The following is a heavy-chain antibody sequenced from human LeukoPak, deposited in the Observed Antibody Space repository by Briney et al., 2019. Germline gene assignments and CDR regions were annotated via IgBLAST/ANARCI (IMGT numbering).Heavy chain of an antibody. Sequence: PGGSLRLSCVASGFTFSSHGMNWVRQAPGKGLEWVSGIIPSGHTTYYADSVRGRFTISRDNSRNTLYLQMNSLRAEDTAVYYCAQAILHYYGSGSYHLDPWGQGTLVTVSS. CDR1: GFTFSSHG. CDR2: IIPSGHTT. V-gene: IGHV3-23*01. D-gene: IGHD3-10*01. J-gene: IGHJ5*02. CDR3: AQAILHYYGSGSYHLDP.